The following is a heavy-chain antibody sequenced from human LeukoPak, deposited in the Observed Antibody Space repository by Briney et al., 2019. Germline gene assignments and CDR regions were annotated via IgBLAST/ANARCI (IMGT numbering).Heavy chain of an antibody. V-gene: IGHV3-74*03. D-gene: IGHD3-10*01. CDR2: IKSDGSST. Sequence: GGSLRLSCAASGFAFSTYWMHWVRHAPGKGLVWVSRIKSDGSSTTYADFVKGRFTVSRDNAKNTLYLQMRSLRAEDTAMYFCARVGGRGSIGGDCWGQGTLVTVSS. J-gene: IGHJ4*02. CDR3: ARVGGRGSIGGDC. CDR1: GFAFSTYW.